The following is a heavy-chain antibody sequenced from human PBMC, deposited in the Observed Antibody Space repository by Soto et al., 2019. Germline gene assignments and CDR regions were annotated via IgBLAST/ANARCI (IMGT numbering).Heavy chain of an antibody. D-gene: IGHD1-26*01. CDR2: ISGSDGKT. J-gene: IGHJ4*02. CDR3: ARWSFLDY. CDR1: GFSFSSYA. V-gene: IGHV3-23*01. Sequence: EVQLLESGGGLVRPGGSLRLSCTASGFSFSSYALSWVRQAPGKGLEWVSTISGSDGKTYYADSVKGRFSISRDTSKTTLYLEMTSLRVEETAVYYCARWSFLDYWGQGTRVTVS.